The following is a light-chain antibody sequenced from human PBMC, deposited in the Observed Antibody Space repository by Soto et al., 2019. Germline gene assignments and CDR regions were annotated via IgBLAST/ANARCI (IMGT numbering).Light chain of an antibody. CDR2: SAS. J-gene: IGKJ1*01. V-gene: IGKV1-39*01. CDR3: QQSYDTLWT. Sequence: DIQLTQSPSSLSASVGDRVSITCRASQGISTYLNWFQQKPGKAPKLLIYSASSLETGVSSRFSGSGSGTDFTLSITSLQAEDFANYFCQQSYDTLWTFGQGTRVEI. CDR1: QGISTY.